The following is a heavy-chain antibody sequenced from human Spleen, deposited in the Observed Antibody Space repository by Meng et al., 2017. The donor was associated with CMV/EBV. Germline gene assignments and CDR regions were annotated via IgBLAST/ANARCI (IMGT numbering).Heavy chain of an antibody. V-gene: IGHV1-2*02. CDR1: YIFTTFD. CDR2: INPNTGTT. J-gene: IGHJ5*02. CDR3: TRGEWIQADLAPWRFDP. D-gene: IGHD5-18*01. Sequence: YIFTTFDMRWVRQAPGQGLEYLGWINPNTGTTNYTRKIQSRVTMTTDTSFTTVHLELSRLRSDDTALYYCTRGEWIQADLAPWRFDPWGQGSLVTVSS.